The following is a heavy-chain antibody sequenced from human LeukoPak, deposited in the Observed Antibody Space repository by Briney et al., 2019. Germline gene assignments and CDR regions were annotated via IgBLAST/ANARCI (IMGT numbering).Heavy chain of an antibody. Sequence: PGGSLRLSCAASVFTFSSYWMSWVRQAPGKGLDSVANIKQDGSEKYYVDSVKGRFTISRDNAKNSLYLQMISMRGEDTAVSYCAREVVGWSVAAKVEGGSPSHNWFDPWGQGTLVTVSS. V-gene: IGHV3-7*01. CDR2: IKQDGSEK. J-gene: IGHJ5*02. CDR1: VFTFSSYW. CDR3: AREVVGWSVAAKVEGGSPSHNWFDP. D-gene: IGHD6-6*01.